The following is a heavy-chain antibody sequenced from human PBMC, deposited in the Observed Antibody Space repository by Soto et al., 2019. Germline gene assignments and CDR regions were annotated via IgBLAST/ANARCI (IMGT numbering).Heavy chain of an antibody. J-gene: IGHJ4*02. D-gene: IGHD2-8*02. CDR2: IYHSGST. Sequence: SETLSLTCAVSGGSVNSDDWWYWVRQSPGKGLEWIGEIYHSGSTNYNPSLMSRVTISVDKSKNQFSLKLKSVTAADTAVYYCARSNCGGVCGGRWFHFWGLGNLVTVSS. CDR1: GGSVNSDDW. V-gene: IGHV4-4*02. CDR3: ARSNCGGVCGGRWFHF.